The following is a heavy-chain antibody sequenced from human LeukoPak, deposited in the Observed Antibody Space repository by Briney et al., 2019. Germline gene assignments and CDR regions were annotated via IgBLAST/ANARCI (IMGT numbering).Heavy chain of an antibody. V-gene: IGHV3-7*01. Sequence: GGSLRLSCVASGFTFRRYWMTWVRQAPGKKPEWVANIKEDGSEKYYDDSVRGRFTISRDNAKNTLYLDMNSLRAEDTAVYYCARDRGYSNYEARDAYWGQGTLVTVSS. CDR1: GFTFRRYW. CDR2: IKEDGSEK. J-gene: IGHJ4*02. D-gene: IGHD4-11*01. CDR3: ARDRGYSNYEARDAY.